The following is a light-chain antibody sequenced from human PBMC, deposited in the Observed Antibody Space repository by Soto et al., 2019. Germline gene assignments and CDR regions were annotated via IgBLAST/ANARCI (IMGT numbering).Light chain of an antibody. V-gene: IGLV2-14*01. CDR2: EVT. CDR3: SSYTRNTWV. Sequence: QSVLTQPASVSGSPGQSITISCTGTSSDVDDYNYVSWYQQHPGEAPKLMIYEVTNRPSGVSNRFSGSKSGNTASLTISGLQADDEADYYCSSYTRNTWVFGGGTRSPS. J-gene: IGLJ3*02. CDR1: SSDVDDYNY.